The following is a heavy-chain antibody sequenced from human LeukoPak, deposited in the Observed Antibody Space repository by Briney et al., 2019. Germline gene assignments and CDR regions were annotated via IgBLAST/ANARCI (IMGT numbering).Heavy chain of an antibody. CDR2: ISTDGSIT. J-gene: IGHJ4*02. CDR3: TREVSGSYDY. CDR1: RFTFSSFW. V-gene: IGHV3-74*01. D-gene: IGHD1-26*01. Sequence: GGSLRLSCAASRFTFSSFWMHWVRQAPGKGLVWVSRISTDGSITSYADSVKGRFTISRDNAKNTLYLQMNGLRGEDTAVYYCTREVSGSYDYWGQGTLVTVSS.